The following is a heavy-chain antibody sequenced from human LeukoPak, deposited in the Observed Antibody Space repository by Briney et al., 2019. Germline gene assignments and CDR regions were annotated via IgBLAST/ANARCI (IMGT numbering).Heavy chain of an antibody. V-gene: IGHV3-53*05. CDR2: IYSGGST. CDR1: GFTVSSNY. Sequence: GGSLRLSCAASGFTVSSNYMNWVRQAPGKGLEWVSIIYSGGSTYYADSVKGRFTISRDNSKNTLYLQMNSLRGEDTAVYYCAKGRGVPYEVVTAILDPWGQGTRVTVSS. CDR3: AKGRGVPYEVVTAILDP. J-gene: IGHJ5*02. D-gene: IGHD2-21*02.